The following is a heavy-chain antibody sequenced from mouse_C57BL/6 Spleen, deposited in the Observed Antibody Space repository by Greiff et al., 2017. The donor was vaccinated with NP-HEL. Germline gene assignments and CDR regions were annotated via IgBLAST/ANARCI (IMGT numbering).Heavy chain of an antibody. J-gene: IGHJ4*01. CDR1: GYSITSGYY. CDR3: ARLLRTGAMDY. D-gene: IGHD1-1*01. CDR2: ISYDGSN. V-gene: IGHV3-6*01. Sequence: EVKLMESGPGLVKPSQSLSLTCSVTGYSITSGYYWNWIRQFPGNKLEWMGYISYDGSNNYNPSLKNRISITRDTSKNQFFLKLNSVTTEDTATYYCARLLRTGAMDYWGQGTSVTVSS.